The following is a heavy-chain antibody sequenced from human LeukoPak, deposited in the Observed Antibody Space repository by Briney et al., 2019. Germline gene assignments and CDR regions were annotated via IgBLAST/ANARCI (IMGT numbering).Heavy chain of an antibody. CDR3: VRDLSVAIMSAFHI. CDR2: INSNGGST. CDR1: GFTFCSDE. V-gene: IGHV3-64*05. D-gene: IGHD3-16*01. Sequence: PGGSLRLSCAASGFTFCSDEMNWVRQAPGKGLEYVSAINSNGGSTYYADSVKGRFTISRDNSKNTLYFQMSSLRAEATVVYYCVRDLSVAIMSAFHIWGQGTMVTVSS. J-gene: IGHJ3*02.